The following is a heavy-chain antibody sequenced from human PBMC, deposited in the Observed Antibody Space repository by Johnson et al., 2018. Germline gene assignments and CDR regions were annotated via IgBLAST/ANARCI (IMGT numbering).Heavy chain of an antibody. CDR3: TRQLIVGGPAAPRSGEV. CDR2: ISDSGSNI. CDR1: GFTFSNYY. Sequence: QVQLVQSGGGLVKPGGSLRLSCAASGFTFSNYYMSWIRQAPGKGLEWVSYISDSGSNIYSADSVKGRFTISRDNANNSLCLQMNSLRAEDTAGYYCTRQLIVGGPAAPRSGEVWGQGTTVTVSS. D-gene: IGHD2-2*01. J-gene: IGHJ6*02. V-gene: IGHV3-11*01.